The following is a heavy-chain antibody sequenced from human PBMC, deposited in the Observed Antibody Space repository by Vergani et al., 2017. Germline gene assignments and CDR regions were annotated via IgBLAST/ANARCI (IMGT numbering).Heavy chain of an antibody. CDR1: GFTFSSYS. D-gene: IGHD5-18*01. V-gene: IGHV3-48*02. CDR3: ARSRDTAMGDYYYMDV. CDR2: ISSSSSTI. Sequence: EVQLVESGGGLVQPGGSLRLSCAASGFTFSSYSMNWVRQAPGKGLEWVSYISSSSSTIYYADSVKGRFTISRDNAKNSLYLQMNSLRDEDTAVYYCARSRDTAMGDYYYMDVWGKGTTVTGSS. J-gene: IGHJ6*03.